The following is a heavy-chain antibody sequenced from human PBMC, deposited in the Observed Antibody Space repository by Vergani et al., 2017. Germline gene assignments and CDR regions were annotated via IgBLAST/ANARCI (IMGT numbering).Heavy chain of an antibody. CDR2: ISYDGSNK. V-gene: IGHV3-30-3*01. D-gene: IGHD6-19*01. CDR3: ARDPSVAGTYYYYMDV. J-gene: IGHJ6*03. Sequence: QVQLVESGGGVVQPGRSLRLSCAAPGFTFSSYAMHWVRQAPGKGLEWVAVISYDGSNKYYADSVKGRFTISRDNSKNTLYLQMNSLRAEDTAVYYCARDPSVAGTYYYYMDVWGKGTTVTVSS. CDR1: GFTFSSYA.